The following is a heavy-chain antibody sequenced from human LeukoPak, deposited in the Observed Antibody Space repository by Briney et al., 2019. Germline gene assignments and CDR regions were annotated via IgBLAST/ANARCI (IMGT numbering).Heavy chain of an antibody. V-gene: IGHV3-23*01. CDR2: ISGSGDKT. CDR3: AKDRMVYGY. Sequence: GGSLRLSCAASGFTFSNSAMSWVRQAPGKGLEWVSAISGSGDKTYYADSVKGRFTVSRDNSKNTLYLQMNSLRVEDTAVYYCAKDRMVYGYWGQGTLVAVSS. D-gene: IGHD2-8*01. J-gene: IGHJ4*02. CDR1: GFTFSNSA.